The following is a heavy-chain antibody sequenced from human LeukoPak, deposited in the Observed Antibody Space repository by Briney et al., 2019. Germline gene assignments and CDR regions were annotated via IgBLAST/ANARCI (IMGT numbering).Heavy chain of an antibody. D-gene: IGHD1-26*01. J-gene: IGHJ6*03. CDR2: IYHSGST. V-gene: IGHV4-39*07. Sequence: PSETLSLTCIISGGYISSTTYYWGWIRQPPGKGLEWIGSIYHSGSTYYNPSLKSRVTISVDTSKNQFSLKLSSVTAADTAVYYCASGGWELPPPSNYMDVWGKGTTVTVSS. CDR3: ASGGWELPPPSNYMDV. CDR1: GGYISSTTYY.